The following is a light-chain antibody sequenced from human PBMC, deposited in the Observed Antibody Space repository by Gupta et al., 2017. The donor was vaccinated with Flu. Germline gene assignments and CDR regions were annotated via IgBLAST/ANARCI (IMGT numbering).Light chain of an antibody. V-gene: IGLV2-23*01. J-gene: IGLJ3*02. Sequence: HSALTQPASVSWSPGQAFTISCTGISGNVGTYNLVYWYQVHPAKAPKLIIYEGNRRTAGVSPRFSGSTDGTTASLTISGRKAEDEDDYYCCSFGGSNIRVFGGGTKVTVL. CDR1: SGNVGTYNL. CDR2: EGN. CDR3: CSFGGSNIRV.